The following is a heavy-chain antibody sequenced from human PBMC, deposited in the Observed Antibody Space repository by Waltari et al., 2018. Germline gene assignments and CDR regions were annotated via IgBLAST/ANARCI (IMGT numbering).Heavy chain of an antibody. CDR3: ARDPGYYDTSGYPAYFDY. J-gene: IGHJ4*02. D-gene: IGHD3-22*01. CDR2: IYFSGST. V-gene: IGHV4-38-2*02. CDR1: GYSISSGYY. Sequence: QVQLQESGPGLVKPSETLSLTCPVSGYSISSGYYWGWIRQPPGKGLEWIGSIYFSGSTYYNPSLKSRVTISVDTSKNQCSLKLSSVTAADTAVYYCARDPGYYDTSGYPAYFDYWGQGTLVTVSS.